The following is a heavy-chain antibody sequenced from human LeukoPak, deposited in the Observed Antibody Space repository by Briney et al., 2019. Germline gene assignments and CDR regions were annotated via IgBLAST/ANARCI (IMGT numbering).Heavy chain of an antibody. CDR3: AKYYCSSANCYSDY. J-gene: IGHJ4*02. CDR2: ISGSGGST. CDR1: GFAFSTYA. D-gene: IGHD2-2*02. Sequence: GGSLRLSCAASGFAFSTYAMSWVRQAPGKGLEWVSGISGSGGSTYYADSVMGRFTVSRDNSKNTLHLQMNSLRAEDTAVYYCAKYYCSSANCYSDYWGQETLVTVSS. V-gene: IGHV3-23*01.